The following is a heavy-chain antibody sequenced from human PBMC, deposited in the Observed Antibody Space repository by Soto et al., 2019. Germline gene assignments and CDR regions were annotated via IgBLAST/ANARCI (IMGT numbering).Heavy chain of an antibody. J-gene: IGHJ6*02. V-gene: IGHV5-51*01. Sequence: PGESLKISCKGSGYSFTSYWIGWVRQMPGKGLEWMGIIYPGDSDTRYSPSFQVQVTISADKSISTAYLQWSSLKASDTAMYYCARQEVAAAGISHYYYGMDVWGQGTTVTVSS. CDR2: IYPGDSDT. CDR3: ARQEVAAAGISHYYYGMDV. CDR1: GYSFTSYW. D-gene: IGHD6-13*01.